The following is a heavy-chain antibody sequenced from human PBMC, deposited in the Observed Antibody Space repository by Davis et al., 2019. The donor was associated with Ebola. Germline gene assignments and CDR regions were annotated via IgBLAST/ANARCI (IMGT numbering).Heavy chain of an antibody. D-gene: IGHD5-18*01. J-gene: IGHJ4*02. V-gene: IGHV3-23*01. CDR2: LGTSADT. CDR3: ARAIDDTAMVTFDY. Sequence: GESLKISCAASGFIFSSYVMSWVRQAPGKGLEWVSTLGTSADTYYADSVKGRFTISRDNSKNTLYLQMNSLRAEDTAVYYCARAIDDTAMVTFDYWGQGTLVTVSS. CDR1: GFIFSSYV.